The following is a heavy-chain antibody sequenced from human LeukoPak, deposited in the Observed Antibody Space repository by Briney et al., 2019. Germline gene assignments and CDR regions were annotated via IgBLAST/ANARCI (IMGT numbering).Heavy chain of an antibody. CDR1: GYTFTGYY. J-gene: IGHJ5*02. CDR3: ARGRIAVAGTLWFDP. Sequence: ASVKVSCKASGYTFTGYYMHWVRQAPGQGLEWMGWINPNSGGTNYAQKLQGRVTMTTDTSTSTAYMELRSLRSDDTAVYYCARGRIAVAGTLWFDPWGQGTLVTVSS. CDR2: INPNSGGT. V-gene: IGHV1-2*02. D-gene: IGHD6-19*01.